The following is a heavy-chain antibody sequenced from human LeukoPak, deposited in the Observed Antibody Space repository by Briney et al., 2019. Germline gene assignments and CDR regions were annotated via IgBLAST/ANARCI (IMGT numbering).Heavy chain of an antibody. CDR3: ARGFDTTDYYYEYFDH. Sequence: GRSLRLSCAASGFTFSTYGMHWVRQAPGRGLEWVAVVWYDGSNKYYEDSVKGRFTISRDNAKNTLYLQMSSLRDEDTAVYYCARGFDTTDYYYEYFDHWGQGILVTVSS. D-gene: IGHD3-22*01. CDR2: VWYDGSNK. CDR1: GFTFSTYG. V-gene: IGHV3-33*01. J-gene: IGHJ4*02.